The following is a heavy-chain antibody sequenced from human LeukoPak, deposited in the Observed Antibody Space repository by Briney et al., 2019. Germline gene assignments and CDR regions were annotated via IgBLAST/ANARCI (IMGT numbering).Heavy chain of an antibody. D-gene: IGHD2-2*01. Sequence: GASVKVSFRASGYTFADYYIHWMRQAPGQGLECMGWIAPNSGATTYAQKFHGRVTVTWDKSINTAYMELSGLTSDDTAVYYCARDVGCTSISCYYFDYWGQGTLVTVSS. J-gene: IGHJ4*02. V-gene: IGHV1-2*02. CDR1: GYTFADYY. CDR3: ARDVGCTSISCYYFDY. CDR2: IAPNSGAT.